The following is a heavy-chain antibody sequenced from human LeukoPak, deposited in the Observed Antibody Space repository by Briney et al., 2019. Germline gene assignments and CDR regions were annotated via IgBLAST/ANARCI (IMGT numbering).Heavy chain of an antibody. J-gene: IGHJ4*02. V-gene: IGHV3-49*04. CDR3: ARGIVGSCSGVSCYYFDY. D-gene: IGHD2-15*01. CDR1: GFGFGDSA. Sequence: GGSLRLSGTGSGFGFGDSAMSWARQAPGKGLEWVGLIKSKAYGGTIEYAASVKDRFTIARDDAKSIAYLQMNGLKIEDTAIYYCARGIVGSCSGVSCYYFDYWGQGTLVTVSS. CDR2: IKSKAYGGTI.